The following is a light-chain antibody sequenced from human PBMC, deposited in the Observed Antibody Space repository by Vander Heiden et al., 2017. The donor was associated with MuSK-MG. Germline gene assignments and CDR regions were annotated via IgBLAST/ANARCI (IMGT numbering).Light chain of an antibody. V-gene: IGKV1-39*01. CDR3: QHSDVTPIT. J-gene: IGKJ5*01. Sequence: DIQMPQSPSSLSASVGDRVSISCRASESISDSLNWCQHKAGRAPKLLISAASTLQNGVPSRFGGSRSGTDFTLTIDGLQPEDFATYYCQHSDVTPITFGQGTRLDIK. CDR1: ESISDS. CDR2: AAS.